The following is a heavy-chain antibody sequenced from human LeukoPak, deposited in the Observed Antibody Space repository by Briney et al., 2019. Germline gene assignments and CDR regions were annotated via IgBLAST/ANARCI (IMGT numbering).Heavy chain of an antibody. Sequence: SETLSLTCAVYGGSFSGYYWSWIRQPPGKGLEWIGEINHSGSTNYNPSLKSRVTISVDTSENQFSLKLSSVTAADTAVYYCARWFGELLAFDYWGQGTLVTVSS. CDR1: GGSFSGYY. V-gene: IGHV4-34*01. J-gene: IGHJ4*02. CDR3: ARWFGELLAFDY. D-gene: IGHD3-10*01. CDR2: INHSGST.